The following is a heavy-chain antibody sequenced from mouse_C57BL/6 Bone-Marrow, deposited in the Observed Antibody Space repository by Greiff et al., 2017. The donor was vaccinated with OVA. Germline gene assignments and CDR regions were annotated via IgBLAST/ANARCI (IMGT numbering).Heavy chain of an antibody. D-gene: IGHD3-3*01. CDR1: GYTFTSYW. Sequence: QVQLQQPGAELLRPGTSVKLSCKASGYTFTSYWMPWVKQRPGQGLAWIGVIDPSDSYTNYNQKFKGKATLTVDTSSSTAYMQLSSLTSEDSAVYYCARGLGYYFDYWGQGTTLTVSS. J-gene: IGHJ2*01. CDR2: IDPSDSYT. V-gene: IGHV1-59*01. CDR3: ARGLGYYFDY.